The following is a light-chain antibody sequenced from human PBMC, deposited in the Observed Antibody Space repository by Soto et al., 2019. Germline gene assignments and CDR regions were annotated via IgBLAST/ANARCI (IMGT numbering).Light chain of an antibody. CDR2: DVS. V-gene: IGLV2-14*01. CDR1: SSGVGGYNY. Sequence: QSALTQPASVSGSPGQSITISCTGTSSGVGGYNYVSWYQQHPGKAPKLMIYDVSNRPSGVSNRFSGSKSGNTASLTISGLHAEDEANYYCSSYTSSSTPYVFGTGTKVTVL. CDR3: SSYTSSSTPYV. J-gene: IGLJ1*01.